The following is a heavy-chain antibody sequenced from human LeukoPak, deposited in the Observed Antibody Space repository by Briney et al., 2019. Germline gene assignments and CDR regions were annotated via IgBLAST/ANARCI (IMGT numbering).Heavy chain of an antibody. Sequence: SETLSLTCTVSGGSISIYYWNWIRQPPGKGLEWIGSIYNGGSTSYNPSLKSRVAISGDTSKNQFSLKLSSVTAADTAVYYCARLEVAEVDPWGQGTLVTVSS. CDR2: IYNGGST. V-gene: IGHV4-59*08. CDR3: ARLEVAEVDP. D-gene: IGHD6-19*01. J-gene: IGHJ5*02. CDR1: GGSISIYY.